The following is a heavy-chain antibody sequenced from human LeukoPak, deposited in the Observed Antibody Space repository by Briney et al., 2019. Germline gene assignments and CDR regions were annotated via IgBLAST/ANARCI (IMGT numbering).Heavy chain of an antibody. CDR2: INHSGST. CDR1: GGSISSGGYY. J-gene: IGHJ4*02. CDR3: AGADCSGGSCYSVLRYYFDY. V-gene: IGHV4-39*07. D-gene: IGHD2-15*01. Sequence: SETLSLTCTVSGGSISSGGYYWSWIRQPPGKGLEWIGEINHSGSTNYNPSLKSRVTISVDTSKNQFSLKLSSVTAADTAVYYCAGADCSGGSCYSVLRYYFDYWGQGTLVTVSS.